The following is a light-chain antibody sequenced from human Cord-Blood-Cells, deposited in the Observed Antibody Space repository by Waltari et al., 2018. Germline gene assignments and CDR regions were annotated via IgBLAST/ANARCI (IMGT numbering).Light chain of an antibody. CDR3: CSYAGSVV. V-gene: IGLV2-23*01. Sequence: ALTQAALVSGAPGQAVPNPRPGNRRDVGGYYPVLWYQQHPGKRPKPMIYEGSKRPSGVSNRFSGSKSGNTASLTISGLQAEDEADYYCCSYAGSVVFGGGTKLTVL. J-gene: IGLJ2*01. CDR2: EGS. CDR1: RRDVGGYYP.